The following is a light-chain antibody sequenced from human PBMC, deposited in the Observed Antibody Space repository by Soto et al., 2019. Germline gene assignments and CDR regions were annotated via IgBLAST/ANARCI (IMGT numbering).Light chain of an antibody. J-gene: IGLJ1*01. CDR1: SSDGGGYNY. CDR2: EVS. Sequence: QSVLTQPASVSGSPGQSITISCTGTSSDGGGYNYVCWYQQHPGKAPKLMIYEVSNRPSGVSTRFSGSKSGNTASLTISGLQADDEADYYCSSYTGSSTLYVFGTGTKLTVL. V-gene: IGLV2-14*01. CDR3: SSYTGSSTLYV.